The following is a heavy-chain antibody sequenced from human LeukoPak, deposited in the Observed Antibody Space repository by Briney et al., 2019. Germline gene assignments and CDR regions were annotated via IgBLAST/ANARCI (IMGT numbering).Heavy chain of an antibody. CDR1: GGSISSSNW. CDR3: AREPLVVVPATYAFDI. D-gene: IGHD2-2*01. CDR2: IYHSGST. Sequence: KPSGTLSLTCAVSGGSISSSNWWSWVRQPPGKGLEWIGEIYHSGSTNYNPSLKSRVTISVDTSKNQFSLELSSVTAADTAVYYRAREPLVVVPATYAFDIWGQGTMVTVSS. J-gene: IGHJ3*02. V-gene: IGHV4-4*02.